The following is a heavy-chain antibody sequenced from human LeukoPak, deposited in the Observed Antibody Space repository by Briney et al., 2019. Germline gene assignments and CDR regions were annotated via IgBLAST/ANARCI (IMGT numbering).Heavy chain of an antibody. CDR2: ISSSSSYI. J-gene: IGHJ4*02. CDR1: GFTFRNYD. D-gene: IGHD3-22*01. CDR3: ARDYDYEDGGGFDH. V-gene: IGHV3-21*01. Sequence: GGSLRLSCVASGFTFRNYDMNWVRQAPGKGLEWVSWISSSSSYIYYADSVKGRFTISRDNSKNTLYLQMNSLRAEDTAVYYCARDYDYEDGGGFDHWGQGTLVTVSS.